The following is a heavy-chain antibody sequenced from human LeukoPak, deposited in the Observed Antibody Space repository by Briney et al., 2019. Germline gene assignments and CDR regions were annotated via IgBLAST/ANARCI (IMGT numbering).Heavy chain of an antibody. CDR2: INGHGTTT. D-gene: IGHD3-9*01. Sequence: HPGGSLRLSCTASGFAFDNYWMHWVRQGPGKELVWVSRINGHGTTTGYADSVEGRFTISRDNAKNTVYLQMSNLRAEDTAVYYCQKRGSDWPYWYSDLWGRGTLVTVSS. V-gene: IGHV3-74*01. CDR1: GFAFDNYW. CDR3: QKRGSDWPYWYSDL. J-gene: IGHJ2*01.